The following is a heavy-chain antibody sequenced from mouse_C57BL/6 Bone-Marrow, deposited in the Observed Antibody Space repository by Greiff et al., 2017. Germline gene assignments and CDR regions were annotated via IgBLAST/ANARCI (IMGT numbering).Heavy chain of an antibody. J-gene: IGHJ3*01. V-gene: IGHV5-6*01. CDR1: GFTFSSYG. Sequence: EVKLVESGGDLVKPGGSLKLSCAASGFTFSSYGMSWVRQTPDKRLEWVATISSGGSYTYYPDSVKGRFTISRDNAKNTLYLQMSSLKSEDTAMYYGARNYGGWCAYWGKGTLVTVSA. CDR3: ARNYGGWCAY. D-gene: IGHD1-1*01. CDR2: ISSGGSYT.